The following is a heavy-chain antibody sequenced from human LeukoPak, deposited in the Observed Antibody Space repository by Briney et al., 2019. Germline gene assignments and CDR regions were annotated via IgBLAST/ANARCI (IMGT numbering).Heavy chain of an antibody. V-gene: IGHV3-30-3*01. Sequence: GGSLRLSCAASGFIFSNYPMHWVRQAPGKGLEWVAVISADGNNEHYADSAKGRFTLSRDNAKSTAYLQMNSLRSEDTAVYYCARNDPDSSDDWGQGTLVTVSS. CDR2: ISADGNNE. D-gene: IGHD3-22*01. CDR3: ARNDPDSSDD. CDR1: GFIFSNYP. J-gene: IGHJ4*02.